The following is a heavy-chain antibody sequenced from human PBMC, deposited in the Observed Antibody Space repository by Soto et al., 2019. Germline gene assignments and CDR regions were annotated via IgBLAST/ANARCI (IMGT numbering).Heavy chain of an antibody. V-gene: IGHV3-30*03. D-gene: IGHD1-26*01. J-gene: IGHJ4*02. CDR2: ISYDGSNK. CDR1: GFTFSSYG. Sequence: QVQLVESGGGVVQPGRSLRLSCAASGFTFSSYGMHWVRQAPGKGLEWVAVISYDGSNKYYADSVKGRFTISRDNSKSTLYLQMNSLRAEDTAVSYCAIGWSHFDYWGQGTLVTVSS. CDR3: AIGWSHFDY.